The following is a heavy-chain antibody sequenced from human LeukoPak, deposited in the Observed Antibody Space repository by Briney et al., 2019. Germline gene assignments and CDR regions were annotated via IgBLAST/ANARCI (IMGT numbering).Heavy chain of an antibody. J-gene: IGHJ6*02. CDR2: IYYSGST. CDR1: GGSISSSSYY. CDR3: ARHVVTSNCSSTGCVSQYYYYYGMDA. Sequence: SETLSLTCTVSGGSISSSSYYWGWIRQPPGKGLEWIGSIYYSGSTYYNPSLKSRVTISVDTSKNQFSLKLSSVTAADTAVYYCARHVVTSNCSSTGCVSQYYYYYGMDAWGQGTTVTVSS. V-gene: IGHV4-39*01. D-gene: IGHD2-2*01.